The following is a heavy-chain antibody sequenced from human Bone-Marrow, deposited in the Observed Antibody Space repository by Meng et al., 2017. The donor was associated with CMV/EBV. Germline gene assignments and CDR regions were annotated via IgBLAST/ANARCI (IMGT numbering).Heavy chain of an antibody. J-gene: IGHJ4*02. CDR3: ARNRRSGPTLDY. CDR1: GGSVSSGSYY. V-gene: IGHV4-61*01. D-gene: IGHD6-19*01. CDR2: NYYSGST. Sequence: ESLKISCTVSGGSVSSGSYYWSWIRQPPGKGLEWIGYNYYSGSTNYNPPLKSRVTISVDTSKNQFSLKLSSVTAADTAVYYCARNRRSGPTLDYWGQGTLVTVSS.